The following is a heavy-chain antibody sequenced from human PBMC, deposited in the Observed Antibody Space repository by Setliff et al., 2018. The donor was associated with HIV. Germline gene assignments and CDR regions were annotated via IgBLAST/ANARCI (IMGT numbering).Heavy chain of an antibody. D-gene: IGHD6-19*01. CDR3: ASTASGWFDAFDI. V-gene: IGHV4-59*08. CDR1: GGSISNYY. J-gene: IGHJ3*02. Sequence: SETLSLTCTVSGGSISNYYWSWIRQSPEKGLEWIGYINYSGSTNYNPSLQSRVTISVDTPKNHFSLKLTSVTAADTAVYYCASTASGWFDAFDIWGQGTMVTVSS. CDR2: INYSGST.